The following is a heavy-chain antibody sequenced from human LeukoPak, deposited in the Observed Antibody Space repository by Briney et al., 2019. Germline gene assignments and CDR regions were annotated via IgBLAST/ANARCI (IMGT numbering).Heavy chain of an antibody. CDR1: GFTVSSNY. CDR2: IYSGGST. V-gene: IGHV3-53*01. CDR3: ARAQHYGSGRTNYFDY. J-gene: IGHJ4*02. Sequence: GGSLRLSCAASGFTVSSNYMSWVRQAPGKGLEWVSVIYSGGSTYYADSVKGRFTISRDNSKNTLYLQMNSLRAEDTAVYYCARAQHYGSGRTNYFDYWGQGTLVTVSS. D-gene: IGHD3-10*01.